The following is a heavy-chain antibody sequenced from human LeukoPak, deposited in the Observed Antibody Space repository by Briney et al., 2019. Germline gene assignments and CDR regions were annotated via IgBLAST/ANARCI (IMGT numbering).Heavy chain of an antibody. CDR1: GFTFSSYW. CDR2: IKQDGCEK. V-gene: IGHV3-7*01. J-gene: IGHJ4*02. D-gene: IGHD3-9*01. CDR3: ARGLLTGYYPVPGY. Sequence: GGSLRLSCAASGFTFSSYWMSWVRQAPGKGLEWVANIKQDGCEKYYVDSVKGRFTISRDNDKNSLYLQMNSLRAEDTAVYYCARGLLTGYYPVPGYWGQGTLVTVSS.